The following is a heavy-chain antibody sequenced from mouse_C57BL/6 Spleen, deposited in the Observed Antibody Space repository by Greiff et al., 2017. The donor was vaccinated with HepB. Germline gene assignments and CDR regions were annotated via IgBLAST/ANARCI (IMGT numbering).Heavy chain of an antibody. CDR3: TGSSAKY. D-gene: IGHD1-1*01. V-gene: IGHV14-4*01. Sequence: EVQLQESGAELVRPGASVKLSCTASGFNIKDDYMHWVKQRPEQGLEWIGWFDPENGDTEYASKFQGKATITADTSSNTAYLQLSSLTSEDTAVYYCTGSSAKYWGQGTTLTVSS. CDR1: GFNIKDDY. J-gene: IGHJ2*01. CDR2: FDPENGDT.